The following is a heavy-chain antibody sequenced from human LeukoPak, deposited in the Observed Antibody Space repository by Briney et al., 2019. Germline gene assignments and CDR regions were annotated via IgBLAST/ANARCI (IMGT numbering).Heavy chain of an antibody. CDR2: IDPSGSTL. D-gene: IGHD6-25*01. CDR3: AREPAAAGKNWFDP. CDR1: GFTFSSYT. Sequence: GSLRLPCAASGFTFSSYTMNWVRQAPGKGLGWVSYIDPSGSTLYYLESVKGRFTVSRDNAKNSLYLQMNSLRAEDTAMYYCAREPAAAGKNWFDPWGQGTLVTVSS. V-gene: IGHV3-48*04. J-gene: IGHJ5*02.